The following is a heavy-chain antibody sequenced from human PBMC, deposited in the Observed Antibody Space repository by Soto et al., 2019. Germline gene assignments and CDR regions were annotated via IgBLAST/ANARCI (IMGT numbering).Heavy chain of an antibody. V-gene: IGHV3-30*18. CDR2: IAHDGSRE. D-gene: IGHD5-12*01. CDR1: GFTFSTYG. CDR3: VKLGYSVYDYTYYYGLDV. J-gene: IGHJ6*02. Sequence: QVQMVESGGGVVQPGRSLRLSCAASGFTFSTYGIHWVRQAPGKGLEWVAVIAHDGSREYYADSVKGRFAISRDNSKNTLYLQMNSLRAEDTAVYYCVKLGYSVYDYTYYYGLDVWGQGTTVTVSS.